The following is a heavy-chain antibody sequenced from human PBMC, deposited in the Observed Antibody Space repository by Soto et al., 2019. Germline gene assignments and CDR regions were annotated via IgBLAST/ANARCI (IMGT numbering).Heavy chain of an antibody. V-gene: IGHV4-39*07. J-gene: IGHJ6*02. CDR2: MLYSGLT. CDR1: GYSVSSSDYY. CDR3: ARRQWLPNYGMDV. Sequence: PSETLSLTCSVSGYSVSSSDYYWAWIRQPPGKGLEWIGSMLYSGLTYYNPSLKSRVTLSVDTSKNQFSVRLRSVIVADTAVYHCARRQWLPNYGMDVWGQGTTVTVSS. D-gene: IGHD3-22*01.